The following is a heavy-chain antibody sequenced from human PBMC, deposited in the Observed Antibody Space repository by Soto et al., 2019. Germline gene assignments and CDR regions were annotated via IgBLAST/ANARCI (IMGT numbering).Heavy chain of an antibody. D-gene: IGHD1-20*01. CDR1: GFTFDDYA. J-gene: IGHJ3*02. V-gene: IGHV3-9*01. CDR2: ISWNSGSI. CDR3: AQEQTNVVTRNAFDI. Sequence: GGSLRLSCAASGFTFDDYAMHWVRQAPGKGLEWVSGISWNSGSIGYADSVKGRFTISRDNAKNSLYLQMNSLRAEDTALYYCAQEQTNVVTRNAFDIWGQGTMVTVSS.